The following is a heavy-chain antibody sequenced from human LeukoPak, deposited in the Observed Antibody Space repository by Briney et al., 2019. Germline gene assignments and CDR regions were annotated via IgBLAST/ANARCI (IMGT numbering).Heavy chain of an antibody. J-gene: IGHJ4*02. CDR2: ISSRDNLI. CDR1: GFAVSDYY. CDR3: AREQWSRWEF. Sequence: PGGSLRLSCAASGFAVSDYYMNWIRQAPGKGLEWVSYISSRDNLIYYADSVKGRFTISTDNAKNSVYLQLNRLRVEDTAVYYCAREQWSRWEFWGQGILVTVSS. D-gene: IGHD3-10*01. V-gene: IGHV3-11*01.